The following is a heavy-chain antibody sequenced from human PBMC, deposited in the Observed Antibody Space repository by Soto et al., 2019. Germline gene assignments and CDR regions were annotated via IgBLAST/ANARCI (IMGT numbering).Heavy chain of an antibody. J-gene: IGHJ6*02. D-gene: IGHD6-6*01. CDR3: AKSRPQLEAWHNHYYYYGMDV. V-gene: IGHV3-23*01. Sequence: PGGSLRLSCAASGFTFSSYAMSWVRQAPGKGLEWVSAISGSGGSTYYADSVKGRFTISRDNSKNTLYLQMNSLRAEDTAVYYCAKSRPQLEAWHNHYYYYGMDVWGQGTTVTVSS. CDR1: GFTFSSYA. CDR2: ISGSGGST.